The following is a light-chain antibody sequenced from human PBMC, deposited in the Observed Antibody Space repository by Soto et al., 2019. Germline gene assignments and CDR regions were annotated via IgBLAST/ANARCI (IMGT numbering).Light chain of an antibody. J-gene: IGKJ1*01. V-gene: IGKV1-5*03. CDR3: QQYKDYET. Sequence: DIQMTQSPSTLSASLGDRVTITCRASQGISSWLAWYQQKPGKAPKLLIYKASSLESGAPSRFSGSGSETEFTLTISSLQPDDFATYYCQQYKDYETFGQGTKVDIK. CDR1: QGISSW. CDR2: KAS.